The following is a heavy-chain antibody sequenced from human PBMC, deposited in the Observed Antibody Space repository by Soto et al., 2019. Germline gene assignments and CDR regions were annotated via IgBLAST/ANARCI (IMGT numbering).Heavy chain of an antibody. J-gene: IGHJ4*02. CDR1: GFSLSKARMG. V-gene: IGHV2-26*01. CDR2: IFWNDER. D-gene: IGHD1-1*01. CDR3: ARALREERPIVYFDS. Sequence: SGPTLVNPTETLTLTCTVSGFSLSKARMGVSWIRQPPGKALEWLAHIFWNDERSYNTSLKSRLTISRDTSKSQVVLTMTNVDPVDTGTDFCARALREERPIVYFDSRGQGTLVTGS.